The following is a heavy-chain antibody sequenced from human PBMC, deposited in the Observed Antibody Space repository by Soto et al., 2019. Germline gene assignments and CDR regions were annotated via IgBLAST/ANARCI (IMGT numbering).Heavy chain of an antibody. D-gene: IGHD3-3*01. CDR2: ISGSGGTT. CDR1: GFTFENYA. J-gene: IGHJ6*02. V-gene: IGHV3-23*01. CDR3: AKDSWAIFGVPAGEYYAMDV. Sequence: HPGGTVRLSCVASGFTFENYAMSWVRQAPGQGLEWVSAISGSGGTTYYSDSVKGRFTISRDNSKNTVYLQMNDLRVEDAAEYFCAKDSWAIFGVPAGEYYAMDVWGQGTTVTVSS.